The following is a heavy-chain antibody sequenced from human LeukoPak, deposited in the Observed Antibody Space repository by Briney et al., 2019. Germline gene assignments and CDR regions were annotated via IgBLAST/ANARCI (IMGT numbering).Heavy chain of an antibody. CDR1: GFAFNTYG. J-gene: IGHJ4*02. V-gene: IGHV3-11*01. CDR3: ARVQPHYYDSSGYPPDY. D-gene: IGHD3-22*01. CDR2: ISSSGSTI. Sequence: PGGSLRLSCAASGFAFNTYGMTWVRQAPGKGLEWVSYISSSGSTIYYADSVKGRFTFSRDNAKSSLYLQMNSLRAEDTAVYYCARVQPHYYDSSGYPPDYWGQGTLVTVSS.